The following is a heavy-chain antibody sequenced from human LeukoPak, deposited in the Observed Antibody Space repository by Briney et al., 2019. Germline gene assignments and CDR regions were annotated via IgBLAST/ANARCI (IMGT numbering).Heavy chain of an antibody. Sequence: GGSLRLFCAASGFIFSSCAMNLFRQAAGKGLELVAVISYNGSNKYYADSVRGRFTIYRDNSKNTLYLQMNSLRAEDTAVYYCARDQIRAFVDYWGQGTLVTVSS. CDR1: GFIFSSCA. V-gene: IGHV3-30*01. J-gene: IGHJ4*02. CDR3: ARDQIRAFVDY. CDR2: ISYNGSNK. D-gene: IGHD2/OR15-2a*01.